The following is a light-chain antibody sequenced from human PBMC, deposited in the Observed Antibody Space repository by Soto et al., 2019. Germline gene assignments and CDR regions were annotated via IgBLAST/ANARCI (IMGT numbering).Light chain of an antibody. CDR1: SSDVGSYNR. J-gene: IGLJ1*01. Sequence: QSVLTQPPSVSGSPGQSVAISCTGTSSDVGSYNRVSWYQQPPGTAPKLMIYDVNNRPSGVPDRFSGSKSGNTASLTISGLQAEDEDDYYCNSYTGSSTYVLGTGTKVTVL. CDR3: NSYTGSSTYV. CDR2: DVN. V-gene: IGLV2-18*02.